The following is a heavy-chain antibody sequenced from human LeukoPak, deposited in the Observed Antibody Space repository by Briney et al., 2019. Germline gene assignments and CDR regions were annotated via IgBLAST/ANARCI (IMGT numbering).Heavy chain of an antibody. Sequence: PSQTLSLTCTVSGGSISSGNYYWSWIRQPAGKGLEWIGRIYTSGSTNYNPSLKSRVTISVDTSKNQFSADTAVYYCARGSSGWYHYFDYWGQGTLVTVSS. V-gene: IGHV4-61*02. CDR3: HYFDY. D-gene: IGHD6-19*01. J-gene: IGHJ4*02. CDR1: GGSISSGNYY. CDR2: IYTSGST.